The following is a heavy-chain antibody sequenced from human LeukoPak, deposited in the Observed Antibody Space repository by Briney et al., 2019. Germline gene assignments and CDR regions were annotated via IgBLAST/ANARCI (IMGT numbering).Heavy chain of an antibody. CDR3: ARGGSSASWYYYYYMDV. CDR2: INYSGST. Sequence: SETLSLTCAVYGGSFSGYYWSWIRQPPGKGLEWIGEINYSGSTNYNPSLKSRVTISVDTSKNQFSLKLSSVTAADTAVYYCARGGSSASWYYYYYMDVWGKGTTVTVSS. D-gene: IGHD2-2*01. CDR1: GGSFSGYY. V-gene: IGHV4-34*01. J-gene: IGHJ6*03.